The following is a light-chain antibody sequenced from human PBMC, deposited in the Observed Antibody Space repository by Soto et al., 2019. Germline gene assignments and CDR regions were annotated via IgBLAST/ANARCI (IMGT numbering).Light chain of an antibody. CDR1: QTVSSY. CDR2: DAS. V-gene: IGKV3-11*01. CDR3: QQFSSYPLT. J-gene: IGKJ4*01. Sequence: EIVLTQSPATLSLSPGERATLSCRASQTVSSYLLWYQQKPGQAPRLLIYDASSRATGIPDRFSGGGSGTDFTLTISRLEPEDFAVYYCQQFSSYPLTFGGGTKVDIK.